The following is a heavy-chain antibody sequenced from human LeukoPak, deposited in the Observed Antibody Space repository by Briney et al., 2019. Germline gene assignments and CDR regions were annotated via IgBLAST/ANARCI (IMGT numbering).Heavy chain of an antibody. Sequence: PGGSLRLSCAASGFTFSSYEMNWVRQAPGKGLEWVSYISSSGSTIYYADSVKGRFTISRDNAKNSLYLQMNSLRAEDTAVYYCARANCGGDCYSDHWGQGTLVTVSS. D-gene: IGHD2-21*02. CDR2: ISSSGSTI. CDR3: ARANCGGDCYSDH. V-gene: IGHV3-48*03. CDR1: GFTFSSYE. J-gene: IGHJ5*02.